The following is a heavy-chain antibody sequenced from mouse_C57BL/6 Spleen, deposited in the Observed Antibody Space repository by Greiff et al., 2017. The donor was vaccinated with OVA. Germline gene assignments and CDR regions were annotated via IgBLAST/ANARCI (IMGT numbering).Heavy chain of an antibody. D-gene: IGHD4-1*01. CDR1: GFNIKDDY. V-gene: IGHV14-4*01. CDR3: TTGTGFAY. Sequence: VQLQQSGAELVRPGASVKLSCTASGFNIKDDYMHWVKQRPEQGLEWIGWLDPENGDTEYASKFQGKATITADTASNTAYLQLSSLTSEDTAVYYCTTGTGFAYWGQGTLVTVSA. J-gene: IGHJ3*01. CDR2: LDPENGDT.